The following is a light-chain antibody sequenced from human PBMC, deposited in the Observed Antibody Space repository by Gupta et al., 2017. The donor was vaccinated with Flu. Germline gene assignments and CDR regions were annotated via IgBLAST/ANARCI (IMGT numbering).Light chain of an antibody. CDR2: AAS. Sequence: DIQLTQSPSFLSASVGDRVTVTCRASQGINNLLAWYQQKPGKAPTLLIYAASTVQSGVPSRFSGGGSGTDFTLTISSRQPEDSAIYYCQHLSNSPLTFGHGTKVDVK. J-gene: IGKJ3*01. CDR1: QGINNL. V-gene: IGKV1-9*01. CDR3: QHLSNSPLT.